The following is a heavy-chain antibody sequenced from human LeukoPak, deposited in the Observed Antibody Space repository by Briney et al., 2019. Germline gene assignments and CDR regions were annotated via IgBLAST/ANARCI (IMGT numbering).Heavy chain of an antibody. J-gene: IGHJ6*02. CDR1: GGSISSYY. V-gene: IGHV4-59*08. CDR3: ARSYYYGMDV. Sequence: SETLSLTCTVSGGSISSYYWSWIRQPPGKGLEWIGYIYYSGSTNYNPSLKSRVTTSVDTSKNQFSLKLSSVTAADTAVYYCARSYYYGMDVWGQGTTVTVSS. CDR2: IYYSGST.